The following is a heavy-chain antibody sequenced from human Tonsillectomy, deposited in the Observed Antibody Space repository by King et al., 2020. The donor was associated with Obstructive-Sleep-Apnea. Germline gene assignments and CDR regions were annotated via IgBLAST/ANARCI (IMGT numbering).Heavy chain of an antibody. CDR3: AKDISSGWYSPMDY. CDR2: ISWNSGRI. V-gene: IGHV3-9*01. D-gene: IGHD6-19*01. J-gene: IGHJ4*02. Sequence: QLVQSGGGLVQSGRSLRLSCAASGFTFDDYAMHWVRQAPGKGLEWVSGISWNSGRIGYADSVKGRFTISRDNAKNSLYLQMNRLRAEDTALYYCAKDISSGWYSPMDYWGQGTLVTVSS. CDR1: GFTFDDYA.